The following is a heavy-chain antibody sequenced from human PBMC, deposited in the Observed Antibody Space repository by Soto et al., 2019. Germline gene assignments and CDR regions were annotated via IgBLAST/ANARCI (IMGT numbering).Heavy chain of an antibody. J-gene: IGHJ4*02. Sequence: PGGSLRLSCAASGFTFSSYSMNWVRQAPGKGLEWVSSISSSSSYIYYADSVKGRFTISRDNAKNSLYLQMNSLRAEDTAVYYCAGGIAVAGPFDYWGQGTLVTVSS. CDR1: GFTFSSYS. V-gene: IGHV3-21*01. D-gene: IGHD6-19*01. CDR2: ISSSSSYI. CDR3: AGGIAVAGPFDY.